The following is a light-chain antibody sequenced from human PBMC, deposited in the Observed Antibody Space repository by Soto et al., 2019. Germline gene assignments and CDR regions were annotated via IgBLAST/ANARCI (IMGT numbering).Light chain of an antibody. CDR3: CSYAGSSTSV. CDR1: SSDVGSYNL. CDR2: EGS. Sequence: QSALTQPASVSGSPGQSITISCTGISSDVGSYNLVSWYQQHPGEAPKVMIYEGSKRPSGVSNRFSGSKSGNTASLTISGLQAEDEADYYCCSYAGSSTSVFGTGTKVTVL. J-gene: IGLJ1*01. V-gene: IGLV2-23*01.